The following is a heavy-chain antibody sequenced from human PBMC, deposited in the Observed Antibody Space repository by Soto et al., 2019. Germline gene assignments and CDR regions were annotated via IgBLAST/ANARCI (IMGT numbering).Heavy chain of an antibody. CDR2: ISYDGSNK. D-gene: IGHD6-19*01. CDR1: GFTFSSYG. V-gene: IGHV3-30*18. J-gene: IGHJ4*02. Sequence: GGSLRLSCAASGFTFSSYGMHWVRQAPGKGLEWVAVISYDGSNKYYADSVKGRFTISRDNSKNTLYLQMNSLRAEDTAVYYCAKAGIAVADYWGQGTLVTVSS. CDR3: AKAGIAVADY.